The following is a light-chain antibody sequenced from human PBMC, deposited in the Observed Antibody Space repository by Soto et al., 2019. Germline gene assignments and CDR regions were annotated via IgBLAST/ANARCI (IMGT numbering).Light chain of an antibody. J-gene: IGKJ1*01. CDR2: DAS. V-gene: IGKV3-11*01. CDR1: QSLTNY. CDR3: QQRSNWPWT. Sequence: EVALTQSPATLSLSPGERATLSCRASQSLTNYLAWYQQKPGQAPRLLIYDASNRATGIPARFSGSGSGTDFTLTISSLEPEDFAVYYCQQRSNWPWTFGQGTKVDNK.